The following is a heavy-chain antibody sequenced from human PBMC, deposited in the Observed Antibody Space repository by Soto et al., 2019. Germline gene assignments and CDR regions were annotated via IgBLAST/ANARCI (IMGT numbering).Heavy chain of an antibody. Sequence: GGSLRLSCAASGFTFTRYSMNWVRQAPGKGLEWVSSISSTTNYIYYADSMKGRFTVSRDNAKNSVYLEMNSLSAEDTAVYYCARGPYDYVWGSYRYSPHHDAFDIWGQGTMVTVSS. J-gene: IGHJ3*02. CDR2: ISSTTNYI. D-gene: IGHD3-16*02. CDR3: ARGPYDYVWGSYRYSPHHDAFDI. V-gene: IGHV3-21*01. CDR1: GFTFTRYS.